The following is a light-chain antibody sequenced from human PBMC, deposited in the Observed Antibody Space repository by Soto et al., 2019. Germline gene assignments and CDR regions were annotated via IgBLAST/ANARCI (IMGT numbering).Light chain of an antibody. CDR1: SSNIGAGYD. CDR2: GNS. Sequence: QAVVTQPPSVSGAPGQRVTISCTGSSSNIGAGYDVHWYQQHPATAPKVLIYGNSNRPTGDPDRFSGSKSGTSASLAITGLQAEDEADYACQSDGSSLQVVFGGGNKLTVL. J-gene: IGLJ2*01. CDR3: QSDGSSLQVV. V-gene: IGLV1-40*01.